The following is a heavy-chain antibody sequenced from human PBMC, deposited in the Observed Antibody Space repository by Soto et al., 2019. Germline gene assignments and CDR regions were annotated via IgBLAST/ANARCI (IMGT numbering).Heavy chain of an antibody. V-gene: IGHV1-2*04. J-gene: IGHJ4*02. D-gene: IGHD3-3*01. CDR3: ARWGANYDFWSGFDY. CDR1: GYTFTGYY. Sequence: QVQLVQSGAEVKKPGASVKVSCKASGYTFTGYYMHWVRQAPGQGLEWMGWINPNSGGTNYAQKFQGWVTMTRDTSISTAYMELSRLRSDDTAVYYCARWGANYDFWSGFDYWGQGTLVTVSS. CDR2: INPNSGGT.